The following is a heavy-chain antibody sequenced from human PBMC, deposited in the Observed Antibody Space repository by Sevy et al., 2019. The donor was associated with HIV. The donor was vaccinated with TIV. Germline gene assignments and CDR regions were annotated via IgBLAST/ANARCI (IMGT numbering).Heavy chain of an antibody. J-gene: IGHJ6*02. D-gene: IGHD6-19*01. CDR2: ISYDGSNK. CDR1: GFTFSSYA. CDR3: ATELVGYGSDCYDYYGMDV. Sequence: GGSLRLSCAASGFTFSSYAMHWVRQAPGKGLEWVAVISYDGSNKYYGDSVQGRFTISRENSKNTLYLQMNSLKAEDTAVYYCATELVGYGSDCYDYYGMDVWGQGTTVTVSS. V-gene: IGHV3-30*04.